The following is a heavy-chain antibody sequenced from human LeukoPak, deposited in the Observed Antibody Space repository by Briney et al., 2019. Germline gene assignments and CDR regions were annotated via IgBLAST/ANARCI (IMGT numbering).Heavy chain of an antibody. D-gene: IGHD3-22*01. J-gene: IGHJ4*02. CDR2: INTNTGNP. CDR3: ATDKMSYYYDSSGSRPLDY. Sequence: ASVKVSCKASGYTFTSYAMNWVRQAPGQGLEWMGWINTNTGNPTYAQGFTGRFVFSLDTSVSTAYLQISSLKAEDTAVYYCATDKMSYYYDSSGSRPLDYWGQGTLVTVSS. V-gene: IGHV7-4-1*02. CDR1: GYTFTSYA.